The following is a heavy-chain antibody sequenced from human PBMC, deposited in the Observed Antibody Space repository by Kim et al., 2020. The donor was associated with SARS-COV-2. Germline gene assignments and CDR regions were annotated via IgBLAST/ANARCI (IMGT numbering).Heavy chain of an antibody. J-gene: IGHJ4*02. D-gene: IGHD1-26*01. V-gene: IGHV4-31*03. Sequence: SETLSLTCSVSGDSISNGGHYWSWFRQQPGKGLEWIGYFYYTGATYYNQSLKSRLSISVDTSNNHFSLKLTSVTVADTAIYYCARDRSGYYVFDFWSQGSLVTVSS. CDR3: ARDRSGYYVFDF. CDR1: GDSISNGGHY. CDR2: FYYTGAT.